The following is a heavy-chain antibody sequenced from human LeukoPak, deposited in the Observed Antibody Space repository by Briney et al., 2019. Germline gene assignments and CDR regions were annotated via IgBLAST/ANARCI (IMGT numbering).Heavy chain of an antibody. CDR3: AKTLIVGAKDAFDI. CDR2: IEYNGYNT. Sequence: NPGGSLRLSCAASGFTFNTYGMHWVRQAPGKGLEWVAFIEYNGYNTYYADSVQGRFTISRDNSKNTLYLQMNGLRVEDTAVYYCAKTLIVGAKDAFDIWGQGTMVTVSS. D-gene: IGHD1-26*01. CDR1: GFTFNTYG. V-gene: IGHV3-30*02. J-gene: IGHJ3*02.